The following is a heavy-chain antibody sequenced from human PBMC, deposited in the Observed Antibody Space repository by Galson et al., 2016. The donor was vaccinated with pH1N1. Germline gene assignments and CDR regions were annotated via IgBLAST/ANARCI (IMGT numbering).Heavy chain of an antibody. J-gene: IGHJ5*02. D-gene: IGHD1-7*01. Sequence: TLSLTCTVSGGSMTSGHYYWSWIRQLPDKGLEWIGSMYYTEIIYYNPSLKSRVIISLDTSKNHFSLKVNSVTAADTAVYYCARGSRGGSPDPKNYFDPWGQGTLVTVSS. V-gene: IGHV4-30-4*01. CDR2: MYYTEII. CDR1: GGSMTSGHYY. CDR3: ARGSRGGSPDPKNYFDP.